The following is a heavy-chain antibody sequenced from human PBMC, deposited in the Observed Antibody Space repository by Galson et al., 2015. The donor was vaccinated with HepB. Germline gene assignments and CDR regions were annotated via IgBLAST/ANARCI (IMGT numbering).Heavy chain of an antibody. Sequence: SLRLSCAASGFTFSSYDMNWVRQPPGKGLEWVALISYDGSNKKYVDSAKGRFTISRDNSKNTLYLQMNSLRAEDTAVYYCAFLGNSGSYLAVFDIWGQGTRVTVSS. CDR3: AFLGNSGSYLAVFDI. D-gene: IGHD1-26*01. CDR1: GFTFSSYD. V-gene: IGHV3-30*03. J-gene: IGHJ3*02. CDR2: ISYDGSNK.